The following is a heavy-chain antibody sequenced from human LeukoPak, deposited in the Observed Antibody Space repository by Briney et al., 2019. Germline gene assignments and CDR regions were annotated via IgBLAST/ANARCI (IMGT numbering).Heavy chain of an antibody. D-gene: IGHD3-10*01. CDR1: GGTFIIYA. CDR2: IIPIFTTA. V-gene: IGHV1-69*13. Sequence: SVKVSFKASGGTFIIYAISWVRQAPGQGGEWMGGIIPIFTTATYAQKFQGRVTITADQSTSTAYMELSSLTSEDTAVYYCVAMVRGVGYYYYYYGMDVWGQGTTVTVFS. CDR3: VAMVRGVGYYYYYYGMDV. J-gene: IGHJ6*02.